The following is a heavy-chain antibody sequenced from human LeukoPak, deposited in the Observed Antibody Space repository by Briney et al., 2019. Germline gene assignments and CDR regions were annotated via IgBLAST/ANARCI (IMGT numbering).Heavy chain of an antibody. V-gene: IGHV4-59*12. J-gene: IGHJ5*02. CDR2: IYYSGST. CDR3: ARDYSNYSGWFDP. Sequence: SETLSLTCTVSGGSISSYYWSWIRQPPGKGLEWIGYIYYSGSTNYNPSLKSRVTISVDRSKNQFSLKLSSVTAADTAVYYCARDYSNYSGWFDPWGQGTLVTVSS. CDR1: GGSISSYY. D-gene: IGHD4-11*01.